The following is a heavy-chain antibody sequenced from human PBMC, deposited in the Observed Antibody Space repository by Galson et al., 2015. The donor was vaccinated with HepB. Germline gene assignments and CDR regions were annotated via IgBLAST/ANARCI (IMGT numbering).Heavy chain of an antibody. CDR2: MNPNSGNT. V-gene: IGHV1-8*01. D-gene: IGHD6-19*01. CDR3: ARAFGIAVAPGSYFDL. CDR1: GYTFTSYD. J-gene: IGHJ2*01. Sequence: SVKVSCKASGYTFTSYDINWVRQATGQGLEWMGWMNPNSGNTGYAQKFQGRVTMTRNTSISTAYMELSSLRSEDTAVYYCARAFGIAVAPGSYFDLWGRGTLVTVSS.